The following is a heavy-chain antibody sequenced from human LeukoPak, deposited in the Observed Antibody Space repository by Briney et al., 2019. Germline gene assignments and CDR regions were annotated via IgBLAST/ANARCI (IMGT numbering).Heavy chain of an antibody. D-gene: IGHD4-17*01. V-gene: IGHV1-69*13. CDR3: AIGTAGTTVTLFDY. CDR2: IIPIFGTA. Sequence: ASVKVSCKASGGTFSSYAISWVRQAPGQGLEWMGGIIPIFGTANYAQKFQGRVTITADESTSTAYMELSSLRPEDTAVYYCAIGTAGTTVTLFDYWGQGTLVTVSS. CDR1: GGTFSSYA. J-gene: IGHJ4*02.